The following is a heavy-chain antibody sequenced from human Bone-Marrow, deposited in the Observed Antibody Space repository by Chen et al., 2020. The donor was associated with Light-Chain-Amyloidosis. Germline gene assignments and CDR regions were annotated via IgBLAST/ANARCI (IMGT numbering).Heavy chain of an antibody. CDR2: IYHSGST. D-gene: IGHD6-13*01. Sequence: QVQLQESGPGLVKPSGTLSLTCAVSGGSISSSNWWSWVRQPPGKVMEWIGEIYHSGSTNYNPSLKSRGTISVDKSKNQFYVKLSSVTAADTAVYYCARARIAAAGTLWFDPWGQGTLVTVSS. V-gene: IGHV4-4*02. CDR3: ARARIAAAGTLWFDP. J-gene: IGHJ5*02. CDR1: GGSISSSNW.